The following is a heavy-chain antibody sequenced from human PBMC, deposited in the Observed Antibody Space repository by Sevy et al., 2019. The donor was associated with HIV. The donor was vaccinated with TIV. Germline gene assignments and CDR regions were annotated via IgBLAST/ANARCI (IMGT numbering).Heavy chain of an antibody. CDR2: IKSKTDGGTT. V-gene: IGHV3-15*01. CDR3: TRDSKKRGLSALLDY. J-gene: IGHJ4*02. CDR1: GFTFSNAW. D-gene: IGHD3-10*01. Sequence: GGSLRLSCAASGFTFSNAWMSWVRQAPGKGLEWVGRIKSKTDGGTTDYAVPVKGRFTISRDDSKNTLYLQMNRLKTEDTASYYCTRDSKKRGLSALLDYWGQGTLVTFSS.